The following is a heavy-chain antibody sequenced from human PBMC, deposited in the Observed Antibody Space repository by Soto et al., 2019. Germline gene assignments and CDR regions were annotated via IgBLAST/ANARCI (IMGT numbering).Heavy chain of an antibody. CDR3: ARVFKDFDWLSHYYYYYMDV. CDR1: GFTFSSYW. J-gene: IGHJ6*03. V-gene: IGHV3-7*01. D-gene: IGHD3-9*01. Sequence: PGGSLRLSCAASGFTFSSYWMSWVRQAPGKGLEWVANIKQDGSEKYYVDSVKGRFTISGDNAKNSLYLQMNSLRAEDTAVYYCARVFKDFDWLSHYYYYYMDVWGKGTTVTVSS. CDR2: IKQDGSEK.